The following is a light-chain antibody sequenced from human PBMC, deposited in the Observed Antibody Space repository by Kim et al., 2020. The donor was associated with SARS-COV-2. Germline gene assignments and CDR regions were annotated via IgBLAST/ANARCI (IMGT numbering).Light chain of an antibody. CDR3: QQYANLPIT. V-gene: IGKV1-33*01. Sequence: SSGGDRITIPCQAIQDITKYLNWYQQKPGKTPKLLIYDVSNLERGVPSRFSGAGFGTNFTFNISSLHPEDAATYFCQQYANLPITFGQGTRLEIK. J-gene: IGKJ5*01. CDR2: DVS. CDR1: QDITKY.